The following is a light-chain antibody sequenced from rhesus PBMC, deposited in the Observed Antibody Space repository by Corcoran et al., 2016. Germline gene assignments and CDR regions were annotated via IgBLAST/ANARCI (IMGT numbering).Light chain of an antibody. CDR3: CSYAGNYTYI. CDR2: GVS. Sequence: QAALTQPRSVSGSPGQSVTISCTGTSIDIGGYNYVSWYQQHPGTAPKLMIYGVSRRPSGVSDRFSGSKSRNTASLTISGLQSEDEADYYCCSYAGNYTYIFGVGTRLTVL. V-gene: IGLV2-32*01. J-gene: IGLJ1*01. CDR1: SIDIGGYNY.